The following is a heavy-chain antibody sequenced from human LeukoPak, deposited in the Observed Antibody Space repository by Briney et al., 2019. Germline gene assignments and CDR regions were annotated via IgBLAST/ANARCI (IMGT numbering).Heavy chain of an antibody. D-gene: IGHD2-2*01. CDR1: GFTFSSYA. J-gene: IGHJ4*02. CDR3: GKDLRHILVERAASGY. Sequence: PGGSLRLSCAASGFTFSSYAMSWVRQPPGKGLEWVSAISGSGGSTYYADSVKGRSTISRDNSKNTLYLQMNSLRAEDTAVDYCGKDLRHILVERAASGYWGQGTLVTVSS. CDR2: ISGSGGST. V-gene: IGHV3-23*01.